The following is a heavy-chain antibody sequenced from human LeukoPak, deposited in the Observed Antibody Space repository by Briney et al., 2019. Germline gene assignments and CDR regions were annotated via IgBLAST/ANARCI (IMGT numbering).Heavy chain of an antibody. CDR1: GGSFSVYY. Sequence: KPSETPSLTCAVYGGSFSVYYWSWIRQPPGKGLEWIGEINHSGNTNYSPSLKSRVTISVDTSKTQFSLKLTSVTAADTAVYYCARDQLGKNYWGQGTLVTVSS. CDR3: ARDQLGKNY. J-gene: IGHJ4*02. CDR2: INHSGNT. D-gene: IGHD2-2*01. V-gene: IGHV4-34*01.